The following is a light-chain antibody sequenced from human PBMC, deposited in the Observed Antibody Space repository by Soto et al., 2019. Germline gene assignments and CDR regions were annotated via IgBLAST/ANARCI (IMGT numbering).Light chain of an antibody. J-gene: IGKJ1*01. CDR1: QSVFFSSNNKNY. Sequence: DIVMTQSPDSLAVSLGERATINCKSSQSVFFSSNNKNYLAWYQQKPGQPPKLLIYWVSTRESGVPDRFSGSGSGTDFTLTISSLQAEDVAVYYCQQYYRTRWAFGQGTKVEIK. CDR2: WVS. V-gene: IGKV4-1*01. CDR3: QQYYRTRWA.